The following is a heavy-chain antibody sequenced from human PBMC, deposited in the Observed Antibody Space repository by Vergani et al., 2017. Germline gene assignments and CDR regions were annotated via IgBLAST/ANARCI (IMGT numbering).Heavy chain of an antibody. Sequence: EVMLVQSGAEVKKPGESLKISCKYSESSFISNEIAWVRQMSGKGLQWMGNINPIDSKIAYSPSFQGQAIMSLDKSITTAYLQWRSLKASDTAMYYCTRHVLWGDGDCLLFDQWGQGTQVTVSS. CDR1: ESSFISNE. CDR3: TRHVLWGDGDCLLFDQ. D-gene: IGHD2-21*02. V-gene: IGHV5-51*01. CDR2: INPIDSKI. J-gene: IGHJ4*02.